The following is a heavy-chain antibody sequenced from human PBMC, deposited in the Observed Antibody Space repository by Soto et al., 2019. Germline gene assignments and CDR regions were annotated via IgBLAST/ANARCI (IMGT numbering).Heavy chain of an antibody. Sequence: GGSLRLSCAASGFTFSSYAMSWVRQAPGKGLEWVSAFSGSGGSTYYADSVKGRFTISRDNSKNTLYLQMNSLRAEDTAVYYCAKGLWGYYDSSGYYFDYWGQGTLVTVSS. CDR2: FSGSGGST. CDR1: GFTFSSYA. J-gene: IGHJ4*02. CDR3: AKGLWGYYDSSGYYFDY. D-gene: IGHD3-22*01. V-gene: IGHV3-23*01.